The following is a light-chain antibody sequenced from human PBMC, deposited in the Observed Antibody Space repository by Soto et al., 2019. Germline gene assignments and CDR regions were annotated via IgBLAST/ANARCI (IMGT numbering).Light chain of an antibody. V-gene: IGKV1-9*01. CDR2: TAS. CDR3: QQRHSYPIT. J-gene: IGKJ5*01. Sequence: DIQLTQSPSFLSASIGDRVSITCRASQGISNFLAWYQQKPGEAPKLMIHTASTLPTGVPSRFSGSGSGTEFTFTISSLQPEDFATYYSQQRHSYPITFGQGTRLEIK. CDR1: QGISNF.